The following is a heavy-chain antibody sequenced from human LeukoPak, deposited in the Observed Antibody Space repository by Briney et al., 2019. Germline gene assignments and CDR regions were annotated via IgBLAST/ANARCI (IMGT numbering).Heavy chain of an antibody. CDR3: ARRQYDILTGYSDAFDI. CDR2: IYYSGST. Sequence: SETLSLTCTVSGGSISSYYWSWIRQPPGKGLEWIGYIYYSGSTNYNPSLKSRVTISVDASKNQFSLKLSSVTAADTAVYYCARRQYDILTGYSDAFDIWGQGTMVTVSS. J-gene: IGHJ3*02. CDR1: GGSISSYY. V-gene: IGHV4-59*08. D-gene: IGHD3-9*01.